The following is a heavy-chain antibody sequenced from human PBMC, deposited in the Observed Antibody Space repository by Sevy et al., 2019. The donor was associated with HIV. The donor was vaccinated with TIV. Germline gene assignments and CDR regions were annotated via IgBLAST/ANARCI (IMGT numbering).Heavy chain of an antibody. J-gene: IGHJ4*02. CDR1: GFTFSDYY. D-gene: IGHD2-15*01. CDR2: IKQVGSQK. Sequence: GGSLRLSCAASGFTFSDYYMGWVRQAPGKGLEWVANIKQVGSQKNYVDSVKGRFTISRDKAKNSLYLQMNRLRADDTAVYYCAREWWPGDYWGQGTLVTVSS. V-gene: IGHV3-7*01. CDR3: AREWWPGDY.